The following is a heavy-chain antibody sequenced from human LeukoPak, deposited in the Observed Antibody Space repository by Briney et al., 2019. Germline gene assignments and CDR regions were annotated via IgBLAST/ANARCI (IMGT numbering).Heavy chain of an antibody. CDR3: ASQARGYCSGGSCYSTSNWFDP. CDR2: IYYSGST. J-gene: IGHJ5*02. V-gene: IGHV4-59*08. CDR1: GGSISSYY. Sequence: SETLSLTCTVSGGSISSYYWSWIRQPPGKGLEWIGYIYYSGSTNYNPSLKSRVTISVDTSKNQFSLKLSSVTAADTAVYYCASQARGYCSGGSCYSTSNWFDPWGQGTLVTVSS. D-gene: IGHD2-15*01.